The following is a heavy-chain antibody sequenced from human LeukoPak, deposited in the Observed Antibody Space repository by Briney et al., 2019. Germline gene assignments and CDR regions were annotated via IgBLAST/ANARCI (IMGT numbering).Heavy chain of an antibody. CDR2: ISAYNGNT. V-gene: IGHV1-18*01. Sequence: ASVKVSCKASGYTFTSYGISWVRQAPGQGLEWMGWISAYNGNTNYAQKPQGRVTMTTDTSTSTAYMELRSLRSDDTAVYYCARGGDGVLGYRPFTTYYEKYYFDYWGQGTLVTVSS. CDR3: ARGGDGVLGYRPFTTYYEKYYFDY. J-gene: IGHJ4*02. D-gene: IGHD3-22*01. CDR1: GYTFTSYG.